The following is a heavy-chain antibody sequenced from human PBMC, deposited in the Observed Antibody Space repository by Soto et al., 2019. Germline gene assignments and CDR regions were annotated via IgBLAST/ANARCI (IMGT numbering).Heavy chain of an antibody. J-gene: IGHJ4*02. D-gene: IGHD3-22*01. V-gene: IGHV4-59*01. Sequence: SETLSLTCSVSGGSISRYYWSWIRQPPGKGLEWIGCIYYSGLTHYHPSLKSRVTMSVDTSKNEFSLNLRSVTSVDTAVYYCARQWDSSGFYSRFDYWGQGILVTVSS. CDR2: IYYSGLT. CDR1: GGSISRYY. CDR3: ARQWDSSGFYSRFDY.